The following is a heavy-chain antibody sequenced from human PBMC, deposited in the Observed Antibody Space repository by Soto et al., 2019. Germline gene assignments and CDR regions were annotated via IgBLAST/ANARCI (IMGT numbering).Heavy chain of an antibody. CDR2: IYYSGST. Sequence: SETLSLTSTVSGGSISSGGYYWSWIRQHPGKGLEWIGYIYYSGSTYYNPSLKSRVTISVDASKNQFSLKLSSVTAADTAVYYCARFLRNYYGSGSAGGVDYGGQVSLVTRSS. V-gene: IGHV4-31*03. D-gene: IGHD3-10*01. J-gene: IGHJ4*02. CDR3: ARFLRNYYGSGSAGGVDY. CDR1: GGSISSGGYY.